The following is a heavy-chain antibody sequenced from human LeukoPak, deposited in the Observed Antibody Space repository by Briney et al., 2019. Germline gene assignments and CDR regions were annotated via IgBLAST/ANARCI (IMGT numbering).Heavy chain of an antibody. CDR2: ISTNGGRT. D-gene: IGHD2-21*02. CDR1: GFTFSSYT. CDR3: ARGRLVVTALDY. Sequence: GGSRRLSCAASGFTFSSYTMHWVRQAPGKGLEYVSAISTNGGRTYYANSFKGRFTISRDNSKSTLYLQMGSLRTEDMAVYYCARGRLVVTALDYWGQGTLVTVSS. J-gene: IGHJ4*02. V-gene: IGHV3-64*01.